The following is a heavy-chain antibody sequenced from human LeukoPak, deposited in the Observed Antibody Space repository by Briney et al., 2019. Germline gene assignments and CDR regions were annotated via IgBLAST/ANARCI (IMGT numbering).Heavy chain of an antibody. CDR1: GFTLSSYS. V-gene: IGHV3-21*01. Sequence: GGSLRLSCAASGFTLSSYSMNGVRQAPGKGLEWVSSIRSSSSYIYYADSVKGRFTISRDNAKNSLYLQMNSLRAEDTAVYYCARVTYYYDSSGYSNDAFDIWGQGTMVTVSS. CDR3: ARVTYYYDSSGYSNDAFDI. D-gene: IGHD3-22*01. CDR2: IRSSSSYI. J-gene: IGHJ3*02.